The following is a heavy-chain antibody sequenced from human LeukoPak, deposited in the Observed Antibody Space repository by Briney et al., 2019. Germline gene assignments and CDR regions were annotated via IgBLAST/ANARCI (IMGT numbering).Heavy chain of an antibody. J-gene: IGHJ5*02. D-gene: IGHD4-17*01. CDR2: IIPIFGTA. Sequence: SVKVSCKASGGTFSSYAISWVRQAPGQGLEWMGGIIPIFGTANYAQKFQGRVTITADESTSTAYMELSSLRSEDTAVYYCARDHPLTYGDNWFDPWGQGTLVTVSS. CDR1: GGTFSSYA. V-gene: IGHV1-69*13. CDR3: ARDHPLTYGDNWFDP.